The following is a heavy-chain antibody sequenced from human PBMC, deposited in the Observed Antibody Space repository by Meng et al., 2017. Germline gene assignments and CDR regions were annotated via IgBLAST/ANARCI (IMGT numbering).Heavy chain of an antibody. CDR2: IYTSGST. Sequence: SETLSLTCTVSGGSISSGGYYWSWIRQPAGKGLEWIGRIYTSGSTNYNPSLKSRVTMSVDTSKNQFSLKLSSVTAADTAVYYCARLRSLVLAFDIWGQGTMVTVSS. V-gene: IGHV4-61*02. D-gene: IGHD2-8*02. CDR3: ARLRSLVLAFDI. J-gene: IGHJ3*02. CDR1: GGSISSGGYY.